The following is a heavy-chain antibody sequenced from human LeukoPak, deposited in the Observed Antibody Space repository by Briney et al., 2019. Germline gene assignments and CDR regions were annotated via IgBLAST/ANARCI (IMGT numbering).Heavy chain of an antibody. V-gene: IGHV4-34*01. CDR1: GGSISIYY. Sequence: SETLSLTCTVSGGSISIYYWTWIRQPPGKGLEWIGEIYHSGSTNYNPSLKSRVTISVDTSKNQFSLKLYSVTAADTAVYYCARGGDYGDYVFHYWGQGTLVTVSS. J-gene: IGHJ4*02. CDR3: ARGGDYGDYVFHY. D-gene: IGHD4-17*01. CDR2: IYHSGST.